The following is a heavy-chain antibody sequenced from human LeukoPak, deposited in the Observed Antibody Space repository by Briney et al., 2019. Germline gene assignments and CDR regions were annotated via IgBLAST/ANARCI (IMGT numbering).Heavy chain of an antibody. D-gene: IGHD2-2*03. CDR3: ARDGSRGGTGYCSSTSCYSFDY. V-gene: IGHV1-8*01. CDR1: GYTFTSYD. Sequence: ASVKVSCKASGYTFTSYDINWVRQATGQGLEWMGWMNPNSGNTGYAQKFQGRVTMTRNTSISTAYMELSSLRSEDTAVYYCARDGSRGGTGYCSSTSCYSFDYWGQGTQVTVSS. J-gene: IGHJ4*02. CDR2: MNPNSGNT.